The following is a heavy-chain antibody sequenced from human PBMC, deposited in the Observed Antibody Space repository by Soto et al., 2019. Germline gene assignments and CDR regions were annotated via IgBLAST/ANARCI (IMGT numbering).Heavy chain of an antibody. CDR2: VNPSGGHT. CDR1: GDTFTDYY. CDR3: ARGGHVVVGTSALDY. V-gene: IGHV1-46*01. J-gene: IGHJ4*02. Sequence: QVQLMQSGAEVKKPGASVKVSCKASGDTFTDYYIHWVRQAPGQGLEWMGTVNPSGGHTTYAQHFLGRVTMTRDTSTSTLCMELTSLTSHDTAIYDCARGGHVVVGTSALDYWGQGTLVTVSS. D-gene: IGHD2-21*02.